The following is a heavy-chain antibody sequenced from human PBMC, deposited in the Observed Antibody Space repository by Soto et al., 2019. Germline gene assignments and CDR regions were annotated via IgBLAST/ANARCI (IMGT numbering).Heavy chain of an antibody. CDR2: ISGSGGST. CDR3: AKVNDGERRYYYYGMDV. J-gene: IGHJ6*02. Sequence: GGSLRLSCAASGFTFSSYAMSWVRQAPGKGLEWVSAISGSGGSTYYADSVKGRFTISRDNSKNTLYLQMNSLRAEDTAVYYCAKVNDGERRYYYYGMDVWGQGSTVTVSS. D-gene: IGHD4-17*01. CDR1: GFTFSSYA. V-gene: IGHV3-23*01.